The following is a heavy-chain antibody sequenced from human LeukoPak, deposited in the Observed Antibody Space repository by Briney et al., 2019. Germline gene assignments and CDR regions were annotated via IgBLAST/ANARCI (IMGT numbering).Heavy chain of an antibody. CDR1: GFTFDDYA. D-gene: IGHD5-18*01. J-gene: IGHJ4*02. V-gene: IGHV3-43*02. Sequence: PGGSLRLSCAASGFTFDDYAMHWVRQAPGKGLEWVSLISGDGGSTYYADSVKGRFTISRDNSKNSLYLQMNSLRTEDTALYYCAKDIVPEPSIGYGYGMNYWGQGTLVTVSS. CDR3: AKDIVPEPSIGYGYGMNY. CDR2: ISGDGGST.